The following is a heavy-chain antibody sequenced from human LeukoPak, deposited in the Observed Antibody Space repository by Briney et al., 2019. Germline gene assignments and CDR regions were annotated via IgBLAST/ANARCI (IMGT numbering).Heavy chain of an antibody. CDR1: GGSISSGGYY. CDR3: AREKHVDAFDI. CDR2: IYYSGST. Sequence: SQTLSLTCTVSGGSISSGGYYWSWIRQHPGKGLEWIGYIYYSGSTYYNPSLKSRVTILVDTSKNQFSLKLSSVTAADTAVYYCAREKHVDAFDIWGQGTMVTVSS. V-gene: IGHV4-31*03. J-gene: IGHJ3*02.